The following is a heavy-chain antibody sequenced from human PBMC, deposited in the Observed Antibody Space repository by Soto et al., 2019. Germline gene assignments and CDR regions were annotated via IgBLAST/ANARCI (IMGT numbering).Heavy chain of an antibody. CDR3: ARVKSFLEWLPIGPFDY. Sequence: PSEPLSLTCTVSSGSISSYYWSWNRQPPGKGLEWIGYIYYSGGTNYNPSLKSRVTISVDTSKIQFSLKLSSVTAADTAVYYCARVKSFLEWLPIGPFDYWGQGTLVTVSS. J-gene: IGHJ4*02. CDR2: IYYSGGT. CDR1: SGSISSYY. V-gene: IGHV4-59*01. D-gene: IGHD3-3*02.